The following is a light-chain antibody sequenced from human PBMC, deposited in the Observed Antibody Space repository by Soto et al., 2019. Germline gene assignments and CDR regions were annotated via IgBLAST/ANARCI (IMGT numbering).Light chain of an antibody. CDR2: LGS. CDR1: QSLLHSNGYNY. CDR3: MQALQTPRT. J-gene: IGKJ1*01. V-gene: IGKV2-28*01. Sequence: DIGKTRRALSRPITSGEAASISCRSSQSLLHSNGYNYLDWYLQKPGQSPQLLIYLGSNRASGVPDRFSGSGSGTDFTLKISRVEAEDVRVYYCMQALQTPRTFGQGTEVDNK.